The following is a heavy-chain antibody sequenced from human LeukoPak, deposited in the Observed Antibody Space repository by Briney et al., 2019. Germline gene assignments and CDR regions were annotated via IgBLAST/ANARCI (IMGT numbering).Heavy chain of an antibody. J-gene: IGHJ6*03. CDR3: ARSSGYGGYYYYYMDV. Sequence: ASVKVSCKASGYTFTGYYMHWVRQAPGQGLEWMGWINPNSGGTNYAQKFQGRVTMTRDTSISTAYMELSRLRSDDTAVYYCARSSGYGGYYYYYMDVWGKGTTATVSS. CDR1: GYTFTGYY. D-gene: IGHD5-12*01. CDR2: INPNSGGT. V-gene: IGHV1-2*02.